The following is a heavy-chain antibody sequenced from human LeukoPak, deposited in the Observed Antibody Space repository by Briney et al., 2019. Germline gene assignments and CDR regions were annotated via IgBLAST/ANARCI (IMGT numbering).Heavy chain of an antibody. Sequence: RXXXXXXXEXXSSIXSSSSYIYYADSVKGRFTISRDNAKNSLYLQMNSLRAEDTAVYYCAKAMSLVTMIVVAPDAFDIWGQGTMVTVSS. V-gene: IGHV3-21*04. J-gene: IGHJ3*02. CDR3: AKAMSLVTMIVVAPDAFDI. CDR2: IXSSSSYI. D-gene: IGHD3-22*01.